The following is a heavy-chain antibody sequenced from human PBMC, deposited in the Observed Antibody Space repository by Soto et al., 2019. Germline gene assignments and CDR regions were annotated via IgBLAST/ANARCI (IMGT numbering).Heavy chain of an antibody. J-gene: IGHJ4*02. D-gene: IGHD6-13*01. Sequence: QVQLQESGPGLVRPSGTVSLTCAVSGLSISSDNWWSWVRQPPGKGLEWIGEIHHSGSTNYNPSLKNRVTMSVVPSKDLFSLTLNSVTAADTAFYYCARDQGSHPGDWGQGTLVSVSS. CDR1: GLSISSDNW. CDR3: ARDQGSHPGD. CDR2: IHHSGST. V-gene: IGHV4-4*02.